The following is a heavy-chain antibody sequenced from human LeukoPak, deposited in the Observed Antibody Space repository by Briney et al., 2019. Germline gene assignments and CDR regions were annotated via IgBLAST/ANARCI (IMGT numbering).Heavy chain of an antibody. J-gene: IGHJ6*02. CDR2: ISSSATTM. V-gene: IGHV3-11*01. Sequence: KPGGPLRLSCAASGFTFSNYYMSWIRQAPGKGLEWVSYISSSATTMYYADSVKDRFIISRDNAKNSLFLQMNSLRAEDTAVYYCARGDYDKYGMDVWGQGTTVTVSS. CDR1: GFTFSNYY. CDR3: ARGDYDKYGMDV.